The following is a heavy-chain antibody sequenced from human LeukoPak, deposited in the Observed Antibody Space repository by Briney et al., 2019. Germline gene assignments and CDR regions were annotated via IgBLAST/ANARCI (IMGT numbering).Heavy chain of an antibody. CDR3: ARGYQYPSGWYYFDY. D-gene: IGHD6-19*01. Sequence: GGSLRLSCVASGFTVSRNYINWARQAPGKGLEWVSVIYSGGTTYYADSVKGRFTVSRDNSKNTVYLQMNRLRAEDTAVYYCARGYQYPSGWYYFDYWSQGTLVTVSS. CDR1: GFTVSRNY. CDR2: IYSGGTT. V-gene: IGHV3-53*01. J-gene: IGHJ4*02.